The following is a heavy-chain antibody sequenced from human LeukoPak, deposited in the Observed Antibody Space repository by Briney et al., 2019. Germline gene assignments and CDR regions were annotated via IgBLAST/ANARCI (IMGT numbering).Heavy chain of an antibody. Sequence: GGSLRLSCAASGFTFSSYAMSWVRQAPGKGLEWASAISNTGGSTYYADSVKGRFTISRDKSKNTLSLQMNSLRAEDTAVYYCAQQVGYCSSGSCYFTYWGQGTLVTVSS. CDR3: AQQVGYCSSGSCYFTY. V-gene: IGHV3-23*01. J-gene: IGHJ1*01. CDR1: GFTFSSYA. D-gene: IGHD2-15*01. CDR2: ISNTGGST.